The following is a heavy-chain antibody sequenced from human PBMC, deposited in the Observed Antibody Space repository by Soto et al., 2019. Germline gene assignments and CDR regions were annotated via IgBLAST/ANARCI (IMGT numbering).Heavy chain of an antibody. V-gene: IGHV3-23*01. J-gene: IGHJ4*02. CDR1: GFAFSSYA. CDR2: ISATGMST. CDR3: AKSRISVTSHFDY. Sequence: GGSLRLSCAASGFAFSSYAMSWVRQAPGKGLEWVSAISATGMSTYYADSVKGRFTISRDNSKNMMFLQMTSLRAEDTARYFCAKSRISVTSHFDYWGQGALVTVS. D-gene: IGHD6-19*01.